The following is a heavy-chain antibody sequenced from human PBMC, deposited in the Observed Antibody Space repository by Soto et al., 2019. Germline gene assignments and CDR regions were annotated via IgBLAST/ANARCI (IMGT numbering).Heavy chain of an antibody. Sequence: GASVKVSCKASGGTFSGYAINWVRQAPGQGLEWMGGIIPIFGTANYAQKFQGRVTITADESTSTAYMELSSLRSEDTAVYYCARSPWMITFGGVIVIYYFDYWGQGTLVTVSS. J-gene: IGHJ4*02. D-gene: IGHD3-16*02. CDR1: GGTFSGYA. CDR2: IIPIFGTA. V-gene: IGHV1-69*13. CDR3: ARSPWMITFGGVIVIYYFDY.